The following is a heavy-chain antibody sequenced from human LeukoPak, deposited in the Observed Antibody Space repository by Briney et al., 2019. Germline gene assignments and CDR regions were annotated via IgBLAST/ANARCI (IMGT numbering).Heavy chain of an antibody. CDR3: ASQPSAVAGNY. V-gene: IGHV3-7*02. J-gene: IGHJ4*02. CDR2: IHPNGGEQ. Sequence: GGSLRLSCAASGFTISNYWMTWVRQAPGKGLEWVANIHPNGGEQCYVDSVKGRFTISRDNAKNSLYLQMNSLTAEDTAVYYCASQPSAVAGNYWGQGTLVTVSS. D-gene: IGHD6-19*01. CDR1: GFTISNYW.